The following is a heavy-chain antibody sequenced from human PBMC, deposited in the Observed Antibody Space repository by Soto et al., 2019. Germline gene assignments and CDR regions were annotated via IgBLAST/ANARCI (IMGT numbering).Heavy chain of an antibody. CDR1: GGSFSGYY. V-gene: IGHV4-34*01. Sequence: SETLSLTCAVYGGSFSGYYWSWIRQPPGKGLEWIGEINHSGSTNYNPSLKSRVTISVDTSKNQFSLKLSSVTAADTAVYYCARGLDDYCSGGSCYSSKFDCWGQGTLVTVSS. CDR3: ARGLDDYCSGGSCYSSKFDC. D-gene: IGHD2-15*01. CDR2: INHSGST. J-gene: IGHJ4*02.